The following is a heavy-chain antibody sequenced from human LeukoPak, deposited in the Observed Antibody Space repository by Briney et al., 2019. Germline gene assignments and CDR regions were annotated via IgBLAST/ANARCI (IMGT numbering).Heavy chain of an antibody. Sequence: PSETLSLTCAVYGGSFSGYYWSWIRQPPGKGLEWIGEINHSGSTNYNPSLKGRVTISVDTSKNQFSLKLSSVTAADTAVYYCASSGTVTTADYWGQGTLVTVSS. J-gene: IGHJ4*02. CDR2: INHSGST. V-gene: IGHV4-34*01. D-gene: IGHD4-17*01. CDR3: ASSGTVTTADY. CDR1: GGSFSGYY.